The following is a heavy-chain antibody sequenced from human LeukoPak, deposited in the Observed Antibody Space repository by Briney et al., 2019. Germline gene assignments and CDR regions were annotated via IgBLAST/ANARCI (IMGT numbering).Heavy chain of an antibody. CDR3: FGSSIAAR. Sequence: GGSLRLSCAASGFTFSNYYMNWVRQAPGKGLEWVSSISSSSSYIYYADSVKGRFTISRDNAKNSLYLQMNSLRAEDTAVYYCFGSSIAARGGQGTLVTVSS. CDR2: ISSSSSYI. CDR1: GFTFSNYY. D-gene: IGHD6-6*01. J-gene: IGHJ4*02. V-gene: IGHV3-21*01.